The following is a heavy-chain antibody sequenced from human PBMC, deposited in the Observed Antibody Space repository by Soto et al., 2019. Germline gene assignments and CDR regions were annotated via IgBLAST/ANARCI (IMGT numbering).Heavy chain of an antibody. Sequence: GGSLRLSCSASGFPFSRHAMHWVRQAPGMGLEYVSAINYNGGTTYYGDSVKGRFTISRDNAKNSLYLQMNSLRAEDTAVYYCARDRFTIFGVVVYYYYGMDVWGQGTTVTVSS. V-gene: IGHV3-64*04. D-gene: IGHD3-3*01. CDR2: INYNGGTT. CDR3: ARDRFTIFGVVVYYYYGMDV. CDR1: GFPFSRHA. J-gene: IGHJ6*02.